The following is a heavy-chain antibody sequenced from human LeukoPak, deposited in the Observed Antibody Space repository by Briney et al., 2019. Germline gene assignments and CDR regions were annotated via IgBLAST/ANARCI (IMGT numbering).Heavy chain of an antibody. CDR3: ARPRGKQQLIYYFDY. J-gene: IGHJ4*02. Sequence: GGSLRLSCAASGFTFSSYWMSWVRQAPGKGLEWVANIKQDGSEKYYVDSVKGRFTISRDNAKNSLYLQMNSLRAEDTAVYYCARPRGKQQLIYYFDYWGQGTLVTVSS. CDR2: IKQDGSEK. CDR1: GFTFSSYW. D-gene: IGHD6-13*01. V-gene: IGHV3-7*01.